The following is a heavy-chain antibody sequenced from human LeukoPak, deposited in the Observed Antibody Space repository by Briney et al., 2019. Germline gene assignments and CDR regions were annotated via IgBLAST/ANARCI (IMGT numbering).Heavy chain of an antibody. J-gene: IGHJ6*03. V-gene: IGHV4-61*02. CDR1: GGSISSGSYY. D-gene: IGHD6-6*01. CDR2: IYTSGST. CDR3: AREGSSYYYYMDV. Sequence: PSQTLSLTCTVSGGSISSGSYYWSWIRQPAGKGLEWIGRIYTSGSTNYNPSLKGRVTISVDTSKNQFSLKLSSVTAADTAVYYCAREGSSYYYYMDVWGKGTTVTVSS.